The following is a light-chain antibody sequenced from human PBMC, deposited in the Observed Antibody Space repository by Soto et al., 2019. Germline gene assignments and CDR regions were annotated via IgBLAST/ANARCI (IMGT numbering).Light chain of an antibody. CDR2: DAS. CDR1: QTISGW. Sequence: DIQMTQSPSTLSASVGDTVTITCRASQTISGWLAWYQQRPGKAPNLLIFDASTLESGVPSRFSGSGSGTEFTLTINSLQPDDFATYYCQQYNGTFGQGTRLEI. CDR3: QQYNGT. V-gene: IGKV1-5*01. J-gene: IGKJ5*01.